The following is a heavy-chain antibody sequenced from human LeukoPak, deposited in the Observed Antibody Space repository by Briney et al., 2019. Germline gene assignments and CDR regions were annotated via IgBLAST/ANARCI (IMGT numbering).Heavy chain of an antibody. CDR2: ISGSGSST. Sequence: GGSLRLSCAASGFTFSSYEMNWVRQAPGKGLEWVSAISGSGSSTYYADSVKGRFTISRDNSKNTLILQMNRLRAEDTAVYYCANSGREYYDYIWGSYIFDNWGQGTLVTVSS. D-gene: IGHD3-16*01. CDR3: ANSGREYYDYIWGSYIFDN. CDR1: GFTFSSYE. J-gene: IGHJ4*02. V-gene: IGHV3-23*01.